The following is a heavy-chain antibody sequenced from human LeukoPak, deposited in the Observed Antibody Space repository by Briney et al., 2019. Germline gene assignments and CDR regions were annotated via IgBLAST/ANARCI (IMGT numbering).Heavy chain of an antibody. CDR2: ISPSGGST. J-gene: IGHJ4*02. D-gene: IGHD2-15*01. CDR3: ARGWYPDY. CDR1: GYTFTSNY. Sequence: GASVKVSCKAFGYTFTSNYMHWVRQAPGQGPEWMGVISPSGGSTTYAQKFQGRVTLTRDMSTSTDYLELSSLRSEDTAVYYCARGWYPDYWGQGTLVTVSS. V-gene: IGHV1-46*01.